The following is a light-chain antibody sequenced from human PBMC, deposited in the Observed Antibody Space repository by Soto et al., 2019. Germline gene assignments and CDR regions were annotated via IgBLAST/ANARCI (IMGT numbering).Light chain of an antibody. CDR2: EVN. Sequence: QSALTQPPSASGSPGQSVTISCTGTSSDVGGYNYVSWYQQHPGKAPKLMIFEVNKRPSGVPDRFSGSKSGNTASLTVSGLQTEDEADYYCSSFAGINNVGVFGGGTKVTVL. CDR1: SSDVGGYNY. J-gene: IGLJ2*01. V-gene: IGLV2-8*01. CDR3: SSFAGINNVGV.